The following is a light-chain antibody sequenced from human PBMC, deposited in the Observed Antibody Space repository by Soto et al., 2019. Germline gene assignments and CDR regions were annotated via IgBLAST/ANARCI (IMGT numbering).Light chain of an antibody. V-gene: IGKV4-1*01. CDR2: WAS. CDR1: QSVLYSSNNKNY. CDR3: QQYYSTPFT. J-gene: IGKJ3*01. Sequence: DIVMTQSPDSLAVSLGERATINCKSSQSVLYSSNNKNYLAWYQQKPGQAPKLLIYWASTRESGVPDRFSDSRSGTDFTLTISSLQAEDVAVDSCQQYYSTPFTFGPGTKVDIK.